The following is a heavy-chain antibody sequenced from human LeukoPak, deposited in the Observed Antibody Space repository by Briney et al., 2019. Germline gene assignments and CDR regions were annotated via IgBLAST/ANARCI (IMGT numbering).Heavy chain of an antibody. CDR1: GFTFSSYA. J-gene: IGHJ3*01. V-gene: IGHV3-23*01. Sequence: GGSLRLSCTASGFTFSSYAMNWVRQAQGKGLEWVSLIGASGESTYYADSVKGRFTISRDNSKNTLSLQMNSLRVEDTAMYFCAKDIQLSTWGLGTMVTVSS. CDR2: IGASGEST. CDR3: AKDIQLST. D-gene: IGHD5-24*01.